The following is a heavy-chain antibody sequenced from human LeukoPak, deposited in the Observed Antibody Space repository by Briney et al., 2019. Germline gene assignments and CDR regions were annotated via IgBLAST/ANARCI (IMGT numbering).Heavy chain of an antibody. V-gene: IGHV1-24*01. Sequence: ASVKVSCKVSGYTLTELSMHWVRQAPGKGLEWMGGFDPEDGETIYAQKFQRSVTMTEDPSTDTAYLELSSLRSEDTAVYYCATGYGGYFDYWGQGTLVTVSS. CDR3: ATGYGGYFDY. D-gene: IGHD3-10*01. CDR2: FDPEDGET. J-gene: IGHJ4*02. CDR1: GYTLTELS.